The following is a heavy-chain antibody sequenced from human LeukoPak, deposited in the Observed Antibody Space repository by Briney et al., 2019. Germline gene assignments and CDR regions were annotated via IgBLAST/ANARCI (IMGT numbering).Heavy chain of an antibody. CDR1: GVSISSYY. D-gene: IGHD3-22*01. J-gene: IGHJ3*02. CDR2: IYYSGST. Sequence: SETLSLTCTVSGVSISSYYWSWIRQPPGKGLEWIGYIYYSGSTNYNPSLKSRVTISVDTSKNQFSLKLSSVTAADTAVYYCARRGYYDSSGHYSGDIWGQGTMVTVSS. CDR3: ARRGYYDSSGHYSGDI. V-gene: IGHV4-59*08.